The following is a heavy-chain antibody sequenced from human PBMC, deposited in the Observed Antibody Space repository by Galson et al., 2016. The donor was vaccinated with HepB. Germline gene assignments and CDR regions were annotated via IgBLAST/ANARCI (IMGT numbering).Heavy chain of an antibody. Sequence: ETLSLTCAVYGGSLSGYYWSWIRQPPGKGLEWIGEINHSGSSNYNPSLKSRVSISVDTSRNPFSLRLRSVTAADTAVYYCARGDYGNYAFFYWGQGTLVTVSS. D-gene: IGHD4-11*01. CDR2: INHSGSS. CDR3: ARGDYGNYAFFY. J-gene: IGHJ4*02. V-gene: IGHV4-34*01. CDR1: GGSLSGYY.